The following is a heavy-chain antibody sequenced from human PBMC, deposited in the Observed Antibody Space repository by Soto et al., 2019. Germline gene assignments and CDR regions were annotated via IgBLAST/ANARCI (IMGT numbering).Heavy chain of an antibody. Sequence: GASVKVSCKASGYTFTSYAMHWVRQAPGQRLEWMGWINAGNGNTKYSQKFQGRVTITRDTSASTAYMELSSLRSEDTAVYYCARDLRSEQVRGLLDYWGQGTLVTVSS. J-gene: IGHJ4*02. CDR1: GYTFTSYA. V-gene: IGHV1-3*01. CDR2: INAGNGNT. D-gene: IGHD3-10*01. CDR3: ARDLRSEQVRGLLDY.